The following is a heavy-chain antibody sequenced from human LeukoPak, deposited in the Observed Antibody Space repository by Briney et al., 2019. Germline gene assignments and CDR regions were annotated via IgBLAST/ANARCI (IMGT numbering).Heavy chain of an antibody. CDR3: ARTRYGSGSYYSDY. CDR2: MSPNSGNT. J-gene: IGHJ4*02. V-gene: IGHV1-8*01. Sequence: ASVSVSCKASGYTFTSYDVNWVRQAPGQGLEWMGWMSPNSGNTGYAQKFQGRVTMTRNTSISTAYMELSSLRSEDTAVYYCARTRYGSGSYYSDYWGQGTLVTVSS. CDR1: GYTFTSYD. D-gene: IGHD3-10*01.